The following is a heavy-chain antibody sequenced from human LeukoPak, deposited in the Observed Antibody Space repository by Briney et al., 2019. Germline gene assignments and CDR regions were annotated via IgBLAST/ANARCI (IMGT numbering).Heavy chain of an antibody. CDR2: FDPEEGET. D-gene: IGHD1-1*01. CDR3: ATVWPWGLLQRRIPY. CDR1: RYTFTELS. Sequence: ASVKVSCKVSRYTFTELSMHWVRQAPGEGLEWMGGFDPEEGETIYAQKFQGRVTMTEDTSTDTAYMELSSLRPEDTAVYYCATVWPWGLLQRRIPYWGQGTLVTVSS. J-gene: IGHJ4*02. V-gene: IGHV1-24*01.